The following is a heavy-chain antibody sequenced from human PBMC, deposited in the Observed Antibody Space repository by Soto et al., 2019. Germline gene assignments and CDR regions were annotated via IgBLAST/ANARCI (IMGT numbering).Heavy chain of an antibody. CDR1: GGSISSGGYS. Sequence: QLQLQESGSGLVKPSQTLSLTCAVSGGSISSGGYSWSWIRQPPGKGLEWIGYIYHSGSTYYNPSLKSRVTISVDGSKNQFSLKLSSVTAADTAVYYCARAGGVAGTSGIGYWGQGTLVTVSS. J-gene: IGHJ4*02. V-gene: IGHV4-30-2*01. CDR3: ARAGGVAGTSGIGY. CDR2: IYHSGST. D-gene: IGHD6-19*01.